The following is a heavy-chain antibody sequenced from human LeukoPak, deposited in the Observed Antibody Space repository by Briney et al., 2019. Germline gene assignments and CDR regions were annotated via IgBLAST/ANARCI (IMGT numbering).Heavy chain of an antibody. V-gene: IGHV4-39*07. CDR2: IYYSGST. CDR1: GGSISSSNNYY. J-gene: IGHJ4*02. D-gene: IGHD6-13*01. Sequence: SETLSLTCSVSGGSISSSNNYYWGWIRQPPGKGLEWIGSIYYSGSTYYNPSLKSRVTISVDTSKNQFSLKLSSVTAADTAVYYCARLMYSSSSYYFDYWGQGTLVTVSS. CDR3: ARLMYSSSSYYFDY.